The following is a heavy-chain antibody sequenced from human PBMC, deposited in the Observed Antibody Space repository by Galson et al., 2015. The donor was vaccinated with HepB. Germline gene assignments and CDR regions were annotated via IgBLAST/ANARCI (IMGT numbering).Heavy chain of an antibody. CDR1: GFSFTRYA. D-gene: IGHD2-8*01. V-gene: IGHV3-23*01. CDR2: ITSNGGRT. CDR3: AKDGIMVSNNPYQLHF. Sequence: SLRLSCAASGFSFTRYAMTWVRQAPGKGLEWISSITSNGGRTFHTNSVKGRFTISGDNSRNTVVLQLSSLRPEDTAVYYCAKDGIMVSNNPYQLHFWGQGTLVSVSS. J-gene: IGHJ4*02.